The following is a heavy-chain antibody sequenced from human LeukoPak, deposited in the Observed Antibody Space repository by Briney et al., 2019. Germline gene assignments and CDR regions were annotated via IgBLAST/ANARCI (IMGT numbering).Heavy chain of an antibody. CDR1: GGSLSSSSYY. D-gene: IGHD3-22*01. Sequence: PSETLSLTCTVSGGSLSSSSYYWGWIRQPPGKGLEWIGSIYYSGSTYYNPSLKGRVTISVDTSKNQSSLKLSSVTAADTAVYYCVSGYPRYWFDPWGQGTLVTVSS. J-gene: IGHJ5*02. CDR2: IYYSGST. CDR3: VSGYPRYWFDP. V-gene: IGHV4-39*01.